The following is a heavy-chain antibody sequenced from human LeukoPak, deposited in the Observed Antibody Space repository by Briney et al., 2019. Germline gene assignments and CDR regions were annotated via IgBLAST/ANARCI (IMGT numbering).Heavy chain of an antibody. CDR2: ISRNGDK. D-gene: IGHD2-15*01. CDR3: ANGRCYIGCYGGDY. J-gene: IGHJ4*02. CDR1: GLIFSKYA. Sequence: GRTLRLSCATSGLIFSKYAMNWVPQAPGKGQEWVSSISRNGDKYYEDCVTGGLTISTDNSKITLIVQTNSLKAEDTAVYDFANGRCYIGCYGGDYWGQGTLVTVSS. V-gene: IGHV3-23*01.